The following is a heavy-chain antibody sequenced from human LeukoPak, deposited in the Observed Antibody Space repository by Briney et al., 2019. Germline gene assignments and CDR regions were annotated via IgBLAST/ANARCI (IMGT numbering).Heavy chain of an antibody. CDR1: GGTFSSYA. CDR2: IIPILGIA. V-gene: IGHV1-69*04. Sequence: SVKVSCKASGGTFSSYAISWVRQAPGQGLEWMGRIIPILGIANYAQKFQGRVTITADKSTSTAYLELSSLRSEDTAVYYCARSRIQLWSGFDYWGQGTLVTVSS. J-gene: IGHJ4*02. D-gene: IGHD5-18*01. CDR3: ARSRIQLWSGFDY.